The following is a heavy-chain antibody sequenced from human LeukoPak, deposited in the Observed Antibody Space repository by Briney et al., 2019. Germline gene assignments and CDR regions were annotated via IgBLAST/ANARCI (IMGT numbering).Heavy chain of an antibody. CDR2: MNPNSGNT. Sequence: ASVKVSCKASGYTFTSYDINWVRQATGQGLEWMGWMNPNSGNTGYAQKFQGRVTMTRNTSISTAYMELSSLRSEDTAVYYCARRHSSGWSVFVRDYYYGMDVWGQGTTVTVSS. V-gene: IGHV1-8*01. J-gene: IGHJ6*02. CDR3: ARRHSSGWSVFVRDYYYGMDV. D-gene: IGHD6-19*01. CDR1: GYTFTSYD.